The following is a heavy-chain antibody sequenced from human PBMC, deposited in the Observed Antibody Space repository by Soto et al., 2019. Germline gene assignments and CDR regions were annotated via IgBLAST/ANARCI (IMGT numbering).Heavy chain of an antibody. Sequence: QVQLVQSGAEVKKPGSSVKVSCKASGGTLNKHAITWVRRAPGQGLEWLGGIIPMFGIPNYPQKFQGRVIITADDSTNTSHMELSSLTFDDTAVYFCVRGGTSGWLKGAYDVWGQGTMVTVSS. CDR3: VRGGTSGWLKGAYDV. J-gene: IGHJ3*01. V-gene: IGHV1-69*01. D-gene: IGHD6-19*01. CDR1: GGTLNKHA. CDR2: IIPMFGIP.